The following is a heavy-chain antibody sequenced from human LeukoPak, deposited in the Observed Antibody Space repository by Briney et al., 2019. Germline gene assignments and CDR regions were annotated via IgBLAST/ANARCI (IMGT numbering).Heavy chain of an antibody. J-gene: IGHJ4*02. CDR1: GFTFSTFW. CDR2: INHDGSST. Sequence: GGSLRLSCATSGFTFSTFWMHWVRQAPGKGLVWVSRINHDGSSTNYADSVKGRLTISRDNAKNTTYLQMNSLRAEDTAVYYCVRDWGYDSSGYWQKYFDTWGQGTLVTVSS. CDR3: VRDWGYDSSGYWQKYFDT. V-gene: IGHV3-74*01. D-gene: IGHD3-22*01.